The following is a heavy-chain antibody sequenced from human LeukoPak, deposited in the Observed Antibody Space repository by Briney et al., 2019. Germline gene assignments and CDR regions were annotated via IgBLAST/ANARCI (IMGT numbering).Heavy chain of an antibody. D-gene: IGHD2-2*01. CDR3: AKDRAIVVVALDY. CDR1: GFTFSSYA. J-gene: IGHJ4*02. CDR2: ISGSGGST. Sequence: PGGSLRLSCAASGFTFSSYAMSWVRQAPGKGLEWVSAISGSGGSTYYADSVKGRLTISRDNSKNTLYLQMNSLRAEDTAVYYCAKDRAIVVVALDYWGQGTLVTVSS. V-gene: IGHV3-23*01.